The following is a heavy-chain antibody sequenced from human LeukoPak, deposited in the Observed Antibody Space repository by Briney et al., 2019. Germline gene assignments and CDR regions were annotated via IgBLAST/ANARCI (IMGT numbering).Heavy chain of an antibody. Sequence: SETLSLTCAVSGGSISSYYWSPFRQPPGKGLEWIGHIFYSGSTNYNPSLKSRVTISVDTSKNQFSLKLTSVTAADTAVYYCARLSYDSSGYYFYPPSPPYWYFILWGRGTLVTVSS. D-gene: IGHD3-22*01. J-gene: IGHJ2*01. CDR3: ARLSYDSSGYYFYPPSPPYWYFIL. CDR1: GGSISSYY. V-gene: IGHV4-59*08. CDR2: IFYSGST.